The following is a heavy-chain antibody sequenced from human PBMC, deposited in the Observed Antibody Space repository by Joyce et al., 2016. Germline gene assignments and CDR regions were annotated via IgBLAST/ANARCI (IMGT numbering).Heavy chain of an antibody. CDR1: GGSVSPYY. V-gene: IGHV4-59*02. CDR2: IHYTGST. D-gene: IGHD3-3*01. Sequence: QVQLQESGPRLVKPSETLSLTCTVSGGSVSPYYWSWIRQPPGKRLEWIGYIHYTGSTDYNASLKSRRTISVDTSRNQFSLNLASVTAADTAVYYCARRGEDTSGYYVMWGQGILVTVSS. CDR3: ARRGEDTSGYYVM. J-gene: IGHJ4*02.